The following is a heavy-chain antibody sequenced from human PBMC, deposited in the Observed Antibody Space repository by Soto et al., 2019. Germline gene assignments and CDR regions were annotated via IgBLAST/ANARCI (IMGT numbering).Heavy chain of an antibody. CDR2: MNPNNGNT. V-gene: IGHV1-8*01. CDR3: ARGRATTHQPPSDY. J-gene: IGHJ4*02. Sequence: ASVKVSCKASGYPFPSSDSNWVRQATGQGLEWMGWMNPNNGNTGYAQKFQGRVTMTRNTSMNTAYMELRSLRSDDTAVYYCARGRATTHQPPSDYWGQGTLVTVSS. CDR1: GYPFPSSD.